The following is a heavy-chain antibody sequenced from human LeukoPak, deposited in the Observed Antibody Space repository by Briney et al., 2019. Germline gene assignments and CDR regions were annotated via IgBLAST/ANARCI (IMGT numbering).Heavy chain of an antibody. CDR1: GFTFSSYW. CDR3: ARDWYSSSWYPIGYFDY. D-gene: IGHD6-13*01. Sequence: GGSLRLSCAASGFTFSSYWMSWVRQAPGKGLEWVANIKQDGSEKCYVDSVKGRFTISRDNAKNSLYLQMNSLRAEDTAVYYCARDWYSSSWYPIGYFDYWGQGTLVTVSS. J-gene: IGHJ4*02. CDR2: IKQDGSEK. V-gene: IGHV3-7*01.